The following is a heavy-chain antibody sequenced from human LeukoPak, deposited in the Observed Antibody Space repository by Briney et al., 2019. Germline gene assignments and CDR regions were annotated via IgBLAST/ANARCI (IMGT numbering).Heavy chain of an antibody. CDR3: AKMKGATEYYYYAMDV. V-gene: IGHV3-23*01. CDR2: ITGSAGAT. CDR1: GLTFSSFA. D-gene: IGHD5-24*01. J-gene: IGHJ6*04. Sequence: QPGGSLILSCAVSGLTFSSFAMSWVRQAPGKGLEWVSAITGSAGATWYADAVKGRFTISRDNSKNTMYLQMNSLGAEDTALYYCAKMKGATEYYYYAMDVWGKGTMVSVSS.